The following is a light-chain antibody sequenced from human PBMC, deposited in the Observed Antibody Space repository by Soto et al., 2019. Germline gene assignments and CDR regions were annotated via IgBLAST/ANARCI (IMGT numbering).Light chain of an antibody. Sequence: EIVMTQSPATLSVSPGERATLSCRASQSVSYYLAWYQQKPGQAPRLLIYGASTRATGIPARFSGSGSGTEFTLTISSLQSEDFAVYYCQQYKNWPPFTFGQGTRLEIK. J-gene: IGKJ5*01. CDR3: QQYKNWPPFT. CDR2: GAS. CDR1: QSVSYY. V-gene: IGKV3-15*01.